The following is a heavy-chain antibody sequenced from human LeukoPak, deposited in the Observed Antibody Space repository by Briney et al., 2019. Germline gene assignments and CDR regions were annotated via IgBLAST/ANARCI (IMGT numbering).Heavy chain of an antibody. J-gene: IGHJ4*02. CDR3: AKDRLHWLQGTGADH. CDR1: GYTFTGYY. Sequence: ASVKVSCKASGYTFTGYYMHWVRQAPGQGLEWMGWINPNSGGTNSAQKFQGRVTMTRDTSTSTAYMELTRLRYDDTALYYCAKDRLHWLQGTGADHWGQGTLVTVSS. D-gene: IGHD5-24*01. V-gene: IGHV1-2*02. CDR2: INPNSGGT.